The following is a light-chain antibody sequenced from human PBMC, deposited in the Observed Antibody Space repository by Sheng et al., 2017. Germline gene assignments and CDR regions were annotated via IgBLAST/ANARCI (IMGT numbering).Light chain of an antibody. Sequence: EIVLTQSPGTLSLSPGERATLSCRASQSISSKYLAWYQQKYGQAPRLLISGTSNRATGIPDRFSGSGSGTDFTLTITRLEPEDFAVYYCQQYGSSVMYTFGQGTKLEI. CDR3: QQYGSSVMYT. V-gene: IGKV3-20*01. CDR1: QSISSKY. CDR2: GTS. J-gene: IGKJ2*01.